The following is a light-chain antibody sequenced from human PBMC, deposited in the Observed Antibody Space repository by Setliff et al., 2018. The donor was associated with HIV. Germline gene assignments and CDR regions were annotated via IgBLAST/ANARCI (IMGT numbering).Light chain of an antibody. CDR3: CSYASGSTSLFV. J-gene: IGLJ1*01. V-gene: IGLV2-23*02. Sequence: QSALTQPASVSGSPGQSITISCTGTSTDVGTYNLVSWYQQHPGKAPKVMIYEVSKRPSGISNRFSGSKSGNTVSLTISGLQPEDESDYYCCSYASGSTSLFVFGTGTKVTVL. CDR2: EVS. CDR1: STDVGTYNL.